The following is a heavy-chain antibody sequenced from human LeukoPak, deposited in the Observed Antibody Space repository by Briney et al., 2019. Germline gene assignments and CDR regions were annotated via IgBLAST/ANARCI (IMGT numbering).Heavy chain of an antibody. Sequence: GGSLRLSCAASGFTFDDYAMHWVRQAPGKGLEWVSGISWNSGSIGYADSVKGRFTISRDNAKNSLYLQMNSLRAEDTALCYCAKDTNYDFWSGYSDYWGQGTLVTVSS. V-gene: IGHV3-9*01. D-gene: IGHD3-3*01. J-gene: IGHJ4*02. CDR2: ISWNSGSI. CDR1: GFTFDDYA. CDR3: AKDTNYDFWSGYSDY.